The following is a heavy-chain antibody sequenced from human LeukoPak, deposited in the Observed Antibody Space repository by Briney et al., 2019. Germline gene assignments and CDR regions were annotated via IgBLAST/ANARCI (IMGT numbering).Heavy chain of an antibody. J-gene: IGHJ3*02. CDR3: ARDRDTMVPDAFDI. D-gene: IGHD3-10*01. V-gene: IGHV1-2*02. Sequence: GASVKVSCKASGYTFTGYYMHWVRQAPGQGLEWMGWINPNSGGTNYAQKFQGRVTMTRDTSISTAYMELSRLRSDDTAVYYCARDRDTMVPDAFDIWGQGTMVTVSS. CDR2: INPNSGGT. CDR1: GYTFTGYY.